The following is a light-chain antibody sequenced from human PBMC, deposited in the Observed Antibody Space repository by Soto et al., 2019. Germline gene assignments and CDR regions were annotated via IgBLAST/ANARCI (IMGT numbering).Light chain of an antibody. Sequence: DIQMTQSPSTLSASVGDRVTITCRASQSISDSLAWYQQKPGKAPYLLISDASSLESGVPSRFSGSGSGTELTLTISSLQPGDFETYYCQHYNTYPWTFGQGTKVDIK. CDR3: QHYNTYPWT. CDR2: DAS. J-gene: IGKJ1*01. CDR1: QSISDS. V-gene: IGKV1-5*01.